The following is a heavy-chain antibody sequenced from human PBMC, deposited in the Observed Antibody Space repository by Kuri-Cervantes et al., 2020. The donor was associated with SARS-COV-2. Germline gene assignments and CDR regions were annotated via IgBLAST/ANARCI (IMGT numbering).Heavy chain of an antibody. J-gene: IGHJ3*02. CDR3: AKGGYNWNYDAFDI. CDR2: ISWNSGSI. CDR1: GFTFDDYA. Sequence: SLKISCAASGFTFDDYAMHWVRQAPGKGLEWVSCISWNSGSIGYADSVKGRFTNSRDNAKNSLYLQINSLRAEDMALYYCAKGGYNWNYDAFDIWGQGTMVTVSS. V-gene: IGHV3-9*03. D-gene: IGHD1-7*01.